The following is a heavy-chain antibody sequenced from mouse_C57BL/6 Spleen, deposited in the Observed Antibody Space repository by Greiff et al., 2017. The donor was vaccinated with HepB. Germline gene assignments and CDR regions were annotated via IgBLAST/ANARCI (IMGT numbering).Heavy chain of an antibody. D-gene: IGHD2-3*01. J-gene: IGHJ2*01. CDR3: ARHGDGYYKNYFDY. V-gene: IGHV5-6*02. Sequence: EVMLVESGGDLVKPGGSLKLSCAASGFTFSSYGMSWVRQTPDKRLEWVATISSGGSYTYYPDSVKGRFTISRDNAKNTLYLQMSSLKSEDTAMYYCARHGDGYYKNYFDYWGQGTTLTVSS. CDR1: GFTFSSYG. CDR2: ISSGGSYT.